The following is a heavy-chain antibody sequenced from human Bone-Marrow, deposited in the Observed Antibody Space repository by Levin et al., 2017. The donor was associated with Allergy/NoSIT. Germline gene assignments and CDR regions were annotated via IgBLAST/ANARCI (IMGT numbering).Heavy chain of an antibody. V-gene: IGHV3-74*01. D-gene: IGHD3-22*01. CDR3: ARDPHGLRDSSDYAPHDAFDL. CDR1: GFTFGTYW. Sequence: RSGGSLRLSCTGSGFTFGTYWMHWVRQVPGEGLVWVSRINGDGGSDLSGPSYADSVKGRFTISRENAKNTVYLQMNNLRDDDTAVYYCARDPHGLRDSSDYAPHDAFDLWGPGTVVTVSS. CDR2: INGDGGSDLSGP. J-gene: IGHJ3*01.